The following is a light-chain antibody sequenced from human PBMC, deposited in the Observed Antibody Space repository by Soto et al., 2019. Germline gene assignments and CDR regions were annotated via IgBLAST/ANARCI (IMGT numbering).Light chain of an antibody. CDR1: QRVSSN. V-gene: IGKV3-20*01. J-gene: IGKJ4*01. CDR3: QQYGSSPRT. Sequence: VVLTQFPGTLSLSPGETATLSCGASQRVSSNLAWYQQKPGQAPRLLIYGASTRATGIPARFSGSGSGTDFTLTIRRLEPEDFAVYYCQQYGSSPRTFGGGTKVDIK. CDR2: GAS.